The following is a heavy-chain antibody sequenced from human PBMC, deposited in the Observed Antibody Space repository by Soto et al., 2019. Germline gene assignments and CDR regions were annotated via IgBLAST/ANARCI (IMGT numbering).Heavy chain of an antibody. V-gene: IGHV3-9*01. J-gene: IGHJ6*04. CDR3: GKDISPGGMDV. CDR1: GLTLQDYA. CDR2: IYYNSDRI. Sequence: EVQLVESGGGLVQPGGSLRLSCARSGLTLQDYAMHWVRQAPGKGLEWVSGIYYNSDRIDYADSVKGRFTISRDNARDSLYLQMNSLRTEDTAFYYCGKDISPGGMDVWGRGIMVTVSS.